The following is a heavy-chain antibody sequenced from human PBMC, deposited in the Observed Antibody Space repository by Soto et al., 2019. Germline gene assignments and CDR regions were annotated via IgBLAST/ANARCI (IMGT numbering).Heavy chain of an antibody. CDR3: ARDKITGLFDY. CDR1: GGNSRDYY. J-gene: IGHJ4*02. Sequence: LPHSCAVLGGNSRDYYCRWIRKPPGTGLEWIGEINHSGSTNYNPSLKSRVTISVDTSKNQFSLKLTSVTAADTAVYYCARDKITGLFDYWGQGTLVTVSS. D-gene: IGHD2-8*02. CDR2: INHSGST. V-gene: IGHV4-34*01.